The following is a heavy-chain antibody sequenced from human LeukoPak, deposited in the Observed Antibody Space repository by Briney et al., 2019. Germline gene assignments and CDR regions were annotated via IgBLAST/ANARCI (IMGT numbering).Heavy chain of an antibody. D-gene: IGHD2-2*01. J-gene: IGHJ6*03. CDR3: ARDRRGGSCSSPSCYGRGGYNYYMDV. V-gene: IGHV4-61*02. CDR2: IYTGGST. CDR1: GGSISSATYY. Sequence: SETLSLTCTVSGGSISSATYYWSWIRQPAGKGLEWIGRIYTGGSTNYNPSLKSRVTISVDTSKNQFSLKLYSVTAADTAVYYCARDRRGGSCSSPSCYGRGGYNYYMDVWGKGTTVAISS.